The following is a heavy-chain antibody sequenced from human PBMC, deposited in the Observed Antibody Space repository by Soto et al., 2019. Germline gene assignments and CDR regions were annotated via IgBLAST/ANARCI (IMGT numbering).Heavy chain of an antibody. J-gene: IGHJ6*02. D-gene: IGHD3-10*01. Sequence: RASVKVSCKASGGTFSSYAISWVRQAPGQGLEWMGGIIPIFGTANYAQKFQGRVTITADKSTSTAYMELSSLRSEDTAVYYCARWGSGTLVRGVITSYYYYGMDVWGQGTTVTVSS. CDR3: ARWGSGTLVRGVITSYYYYGMDV. CDR2: IIPIFGTA. V-gene: IGHV1-69*06. CDR1: GGTFSSYA.